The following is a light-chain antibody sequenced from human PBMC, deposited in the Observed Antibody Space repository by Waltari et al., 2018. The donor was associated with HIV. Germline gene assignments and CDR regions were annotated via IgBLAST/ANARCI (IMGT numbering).Light chain of an antibody. J-gene: IGKJ4*01. V-gene: IGKV4-1*01. CDR1: QSVFYSSNNKDY. CDR3: HQYFNTPLT. CDR2: WAS. Sequence: IVMTQSPDSLSVSLGGRATINCTSSQSVFYSSNNKDYLAWYQVRPGQPPNLLIYWASTRESGVPDRFSGSGSGTNFTLTITSLQAEDVATYYCHQYFNTPLTFGGGTTVEF.